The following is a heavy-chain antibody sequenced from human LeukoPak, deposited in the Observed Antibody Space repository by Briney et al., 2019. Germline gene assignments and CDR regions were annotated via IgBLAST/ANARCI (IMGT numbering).Heavy chain of an antibody. D-gene: IGHD6-6*01. CDR2: TSYDGSNQ. J-gene: IGHJ6*03. CDR1: GFTFSDYT. Sequence: GGSLRLSCAASGFTFSDYTMHWVRQAPGKGLEWVAVTSYDGSNQYYADSVKGRFTISRDNSENTLYLQMIRLRTEDTGVYYCARDGSSSGYFYYYMDVWGIGTAVTVSS. V-gene: IGHV3-30*01. CDR3: ARDGSSSGYFYYYMDV.